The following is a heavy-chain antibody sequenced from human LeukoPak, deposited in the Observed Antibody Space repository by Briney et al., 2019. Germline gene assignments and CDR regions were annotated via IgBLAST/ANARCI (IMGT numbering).Heavy chain of an antibody. D-gene: IGHD3-3*02. CDR1: GYTFSCYY. Sequence: ASVKVSCKASGYTFSCYYMHWVRQAPGQGLEWMGWINPNSGGTNYAQKFQGRVTMTRDTSISTAYMELSRLRSDVTAVYYCARGPIYRPYFDYWGQGTLVTVSS. CDR2: INPNSGGT. J-gene: IGHJ4*02. CDR3: ARGPIYRPYFDY. V-gene: IGHV1-2*02.